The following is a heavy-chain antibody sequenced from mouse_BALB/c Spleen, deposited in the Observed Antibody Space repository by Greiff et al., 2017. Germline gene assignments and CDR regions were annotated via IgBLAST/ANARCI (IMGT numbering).Heavy chain of an antibody. D-gene: IGHD1-1*01. CDR2: INSNGGST. V-gene: IGHV5-6-3*01. CDR3: ARDQSYYVRLYAMGD. CDR1: GFTFSSYG. Sequence: EVKLLESGGGLVQPGGSLKLSCAASGFTFSSYGMSWVRQTPDKRLELVATINSNGGSTYYPDSVKGRFTISRDNAKNTLYLQMSSLKSEDTAMYYCARDQSYYVRLYAMGDWGQGTSVTVSS. J-gene: IGHJ4*01.